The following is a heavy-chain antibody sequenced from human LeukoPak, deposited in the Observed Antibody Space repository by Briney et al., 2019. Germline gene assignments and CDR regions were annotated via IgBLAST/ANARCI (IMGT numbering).Heavy chain of an antibody. CDR3: ARDLRYYVAMDV. Sequence: GGSLSLSCAASGFTFSAYAMTWVRQAPGQGLEWVSSIGSDNKPHYSESVKGPFAMSRDNSKSMLFLQPNSLRAEDTALYYCARDLRYYVAMDVWGQGTTVTVSS. CDR2: IGSDNKP. CDR1: GFTFSAYA. D-gene: IGHD3-10*02. J-gene: IGHJ6*02. V-gene: IGHV3-23*01.